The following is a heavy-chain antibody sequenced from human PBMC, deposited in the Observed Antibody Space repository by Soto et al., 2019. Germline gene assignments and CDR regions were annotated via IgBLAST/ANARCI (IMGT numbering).Heavy chain of an antibody. CDR3: AKVSISKSSAVTLDS. CDR1: GFTFSTYD. Sequence: QVQLVESGGGMVQPGRSLRLSCTVSGFTFSTYDMHWVRQAPGKGLEWVAVVSYDAGYKNYADSVKGRFTISRYNSKNTLYLQMNGLRPEDTAVYYCAKVSISKSSAVTLDSWGQGTLVTVSS. V-gene: IGHV3-30*18. CDR2: VSYDAGYK. D-gene: IGHD2-15*01. J-gene: IGHJ4*02.